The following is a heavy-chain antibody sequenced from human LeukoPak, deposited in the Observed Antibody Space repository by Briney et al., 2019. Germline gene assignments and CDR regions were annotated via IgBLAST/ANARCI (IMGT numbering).Heavy chain of an antibody. CDR3: ARDDYDILTGYYAGYYGMDV. Sequence: GGSLRLSCAASGFTFSSYSMNWVRQAPGKGLEWVSYISSSSSTIYYADSVKGRFTISRDNAKNSLYLQMNSLRAEDTAVYYCARDDYDILTGYYAGYYGMDVWGQGTPVTVSS. CDR1: GFTFSSYS. V-gene: IGHV3-48*04. J-gene: IGHJ6*02. D-gene: IGHD3-9*01. CDR2: ISSSSSTI.